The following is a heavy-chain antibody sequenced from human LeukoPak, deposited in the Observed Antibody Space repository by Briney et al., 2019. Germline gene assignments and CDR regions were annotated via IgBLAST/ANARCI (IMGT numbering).Heavy chain of an antibody. D-gene: IGHD6-19*01. CDR2: ISTDGNNE. V-gene: IGHV3-30*18. CDR1: GFSFTMYG. Sequence: PGRPLRLSCAASGFSFTMYGIRWVRQAPGKGLEWVAVISTDGNNEYYANSVKGRFTISRDNSKNTVYLQMTSLRTEDTAVYYCAKDQIGWAPGYVSGPLDQWGQGTLVTVSS. J-gene: IGHJ4*02. CDR3: AKDQIGWAPGYVSGPLDQ.